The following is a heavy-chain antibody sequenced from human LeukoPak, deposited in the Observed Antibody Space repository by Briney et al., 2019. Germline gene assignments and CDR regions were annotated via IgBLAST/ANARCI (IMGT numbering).Heavy chain of an antibody. J-gene: IGHJ5*02. CDR3: AKDHSGYYDSSGYYYWFDP. V-gene: IGHV3-23*01. CDR1: GFTFSSYA. CDR2: ISGSGGST. D-gene: IGHD3-22*01. Sequence: PGGSLRPSCAASGFTFSSYAMSWVRQAPGKGLEWVSAISGSGGSTYYADSVKGRFTISRDNSKNTLYLQMNSLRAEDTAVYYCAKDHSGYYDSSGYYYWFDPWGQGTLVTVSS.